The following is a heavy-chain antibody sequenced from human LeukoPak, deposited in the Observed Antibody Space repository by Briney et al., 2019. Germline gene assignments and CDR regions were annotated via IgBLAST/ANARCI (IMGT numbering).Heavy chain of an antibody. CDR1: GFTFSSYS. Sequence: GGSLRLSCAASGFTFSSYSMNWVRQAPGKGLEWVSYISSSSSTIYYADSVKGRFTISRDNAKNSLYLQMNSLRAEDTAVYYCARQTNHQVLEWLYYYYMDVWGKGTTVTVSS. D-gene: IGHD3-3*01. CDR3: ARQTNHQVLEWLYYYYMDV. V-gene: IGHV3-48*01. J-gene: IGHJ6*03. CDR2: ISSSSSTI.